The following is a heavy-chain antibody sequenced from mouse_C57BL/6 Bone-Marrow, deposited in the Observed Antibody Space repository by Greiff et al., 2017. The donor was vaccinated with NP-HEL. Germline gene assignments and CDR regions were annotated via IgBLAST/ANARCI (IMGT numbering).Heavy chain of an antibody. CDR3: ARSMVKAWFAY. D-gene: IGHD2-2*01. V-gene: IGHV1-64*01. CDR1: GYTFTSYW. CDR2: IHPNSGST. Sequence: VQLQQPGAELVKPGASVKLSCKASGYTFTSYWMHWVKQRPGQGLEWIGMIHPNSGSTNYNEKFKSKATLTVDKSSSTAYMQLSSLTSEDSAVYYCARSMVKAWFAYWGQGTTLTVSS. J-gene: IGHJ2*01.